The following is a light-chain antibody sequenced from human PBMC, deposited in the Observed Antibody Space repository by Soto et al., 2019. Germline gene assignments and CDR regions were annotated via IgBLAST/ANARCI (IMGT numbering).Light chain of an antibody. CDR2: SNN. J-gene: IGLJ2*01. CDR3: ASWDDRLGAVI. Sequence: QSVLTQPPSGSGTPGQRVFISCSGSSSNIGGTNYAYWYQQLPGAAPKLLMHSNNLRPSGVPERISGSKSGTSASLAISGLRSEDEAVYYCASWDDRLGAVIFGGGTKVTVL. CDR1: SSNIGGTNY. V-gene: IGLV1-47*02.